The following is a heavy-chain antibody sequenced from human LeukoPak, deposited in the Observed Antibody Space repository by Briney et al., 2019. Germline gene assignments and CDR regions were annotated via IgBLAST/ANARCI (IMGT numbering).Heavy chain of an antibody. J-gene: IGHJ4*02. CDR2: VNLQGGT. D-gene: IGHD3-16*01. CDR1: GGSITQTNY. V-gene: IGHV4-4*02. Sequence: SETLSLTCDVSGGSITQTNYWTWVRQPPGKGLEWIGEVNLQGGTNYNPSLLRRVAISVDTSANHVSLQMTSVTAADTAVYYCARGRAEYDYVWGSLPFDYWGQGTLVTVSS. CDR3: ARGRAEYDYVWGSLPFDY.